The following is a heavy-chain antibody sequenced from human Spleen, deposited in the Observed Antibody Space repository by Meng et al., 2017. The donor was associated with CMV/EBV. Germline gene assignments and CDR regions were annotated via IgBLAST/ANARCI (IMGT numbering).Heavy chain of an antibody. CDR2: IFYTGST. CDR1: GGSMRGYY. CDR3: ARTAYTKNGMDV. D-gene: IGHD4-11*01. Sequence: SETLSLTCTVSGGSMRGYYWSWIRQPPGKGLEWLGYIFYTGSTKYNPSLRSRVTISLDTSKNQFPLTLTSVIAADTAVYYCARTAYTKNGMDVWGQGTAVTVSS. V-gene: IGHV4-59*01. J-gene: IGHJ6*02.